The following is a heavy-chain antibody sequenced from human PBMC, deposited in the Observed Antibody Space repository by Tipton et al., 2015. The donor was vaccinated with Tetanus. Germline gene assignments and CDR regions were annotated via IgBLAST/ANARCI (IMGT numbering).Heavy chain of an antibody. CDR1: GFTFSNFG. CDR3: AKDHLRCRQQLVFSNPNWFDT. V-gene: IGHV3-30*18. D-gene: IGHD6-13*01. Sequence: SLRLSCAASGFTFSNFGMHWVRQSPGKGLEWLAVISYDGITKYYAESVQGRFTISRDNSKNTLYLQMNSLRADDTAVYYCAKDHLRCRQQLVFSNPNWFDTWGQGTLVTVSS. J-gene: IGHJ5*02. CDR2: ISYDGITK.